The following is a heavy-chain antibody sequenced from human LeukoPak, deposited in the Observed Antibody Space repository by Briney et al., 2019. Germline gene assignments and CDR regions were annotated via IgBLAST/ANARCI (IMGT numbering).Heavy chain of an antibody. D-gene: IGHD2-2*01. V-gene: IGHV1-18*01. CDR3: SRSYHSTSWYYFDL. J-gene: IGHJ4*02. CDR2: ISIGDGNT. Sequence: ASVKVSCKASGVTFSTYAISWVRQAPGQGLEWMGRISIGDGNTHYGQKFQDRVSMTRDKGSNTAFLELRRLRSDDTAVYFCSRSYHSTSWYYFDLWGQGTLVTVSS. CDR1: GVTFSTYA.